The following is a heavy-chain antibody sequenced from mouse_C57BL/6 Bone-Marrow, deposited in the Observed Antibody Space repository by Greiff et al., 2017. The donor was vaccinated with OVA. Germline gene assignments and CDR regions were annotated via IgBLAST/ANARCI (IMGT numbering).Heavy chain of an antibody. V-gene: IGHV1-55*01. J-gene: IGHJ1*03. CDR3: ARCAISTVVERDLYFDV. D-gene: IGHD1-1*01. Sequence: QVQLQQPGAELVKPGASVKMSCKASGYTFTSYWITWVKQRPGQGLEWIGDIYPGSGSTNYNEKFKSKATLTVDTSSSTAYMQLISLTSEDSADYYGARCAISTVVERDLYFDVWGTGTTVTVSS. CDR2: IYPGSGST. CDR1: GYTFTSYW.